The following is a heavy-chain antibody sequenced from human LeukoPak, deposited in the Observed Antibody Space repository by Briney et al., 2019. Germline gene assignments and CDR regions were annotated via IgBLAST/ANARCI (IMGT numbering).Heavy chain of an antibody. J-gene: IGHJ4*02. CDR2: IYYSGST. V-gene: IGHV4-39*07. D-gene: IGHD3-10*01. CDR3: ASLTNYGSGRRWDY. Sequence: SETLSLTCTVSGGSISSSSYYWGWIRQPPGKGLEWIGNIYYSGSTYYNPSLKSRVTISVDTSKNQFSLKLSSVTAADTAVYYCASLTNYGSGRRWDYWGQGTLVTVSS. CDR1: GGSISSSSYY.